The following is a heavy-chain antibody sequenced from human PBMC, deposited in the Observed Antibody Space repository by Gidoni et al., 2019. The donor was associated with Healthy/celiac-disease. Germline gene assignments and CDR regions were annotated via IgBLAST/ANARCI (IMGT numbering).Heavy chain of an antibody. CDR2: IWYDGSNK. CDR3: ARATIGQDH. CDR1: GFTFISYG. Sequence: QVQLVVSGGGVVPPGSSLRLSFAASGFTFISYGMHWVRQAPGKVLEWVAVIWYDGSNKYYADSVKGRFTISRDNSKNTLYLQMNSLRAEDTAVYYYARATIGQDHWGQGTLVTVSS. D-gene: IGHD1-26*01. V-gene: IGHV3-33*01. J-gene: IGHJ4*02.